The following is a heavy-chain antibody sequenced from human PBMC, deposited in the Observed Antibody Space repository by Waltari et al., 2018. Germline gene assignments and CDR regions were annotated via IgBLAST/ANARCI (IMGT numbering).Heavy chain of an antibody. V-gene: IGHV4-59*01. Sequence: QVQLQESGPGLVKPSETLSLTCTVSGGSIGNYYWSWIRQPPGKGLEWIGYVFYTGRTNYHPSLKSRVTISVDTSKNPFSLKLSSVTAADTAVYYCARVAVADTFDYWGQGTLVTVSS. CDR2: VFYTGRT. D-gene: IGHD6-19*01. CDR3: ARVAVADTFDY. J-gene: IGHJ4*02. CDR1: GGSIGNYY.